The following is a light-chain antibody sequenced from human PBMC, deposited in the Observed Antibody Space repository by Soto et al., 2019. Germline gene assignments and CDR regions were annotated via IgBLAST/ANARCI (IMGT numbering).Light chain of an antibody. CDR3: QQYDSYSWT. V-gene: IGKV1-5*01. J-gene: IGKJ1*01. CDR2: DAS. Sequence: DIQMTQSPSTLSASVGDRVTITCRASQSIRSWLAWYQQKPGKAPKLLIYDASSLQGGVPSRFSGRGSGTEFTLTISSLQPDDFATYYCQQYDSYSWTFGQGTKVEIK. CDR1: QSIRSW.